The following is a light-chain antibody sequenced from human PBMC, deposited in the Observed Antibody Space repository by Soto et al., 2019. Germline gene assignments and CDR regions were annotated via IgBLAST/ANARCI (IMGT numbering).Light chain of an antibody. CDR1: QSITNW. CDR3: QQYSSYSRS. V-gene: IGKV1-5*01. CDR2: DAS. J-gene: IGKJ1*01. Sequence: DIQMTQSPSTLSASVGDRVTITCRASQSITNWLAWYQQKPGKAPKLLIYDASSLQSGVPSRFSGSGSGTEFSLTISSLQPDDLATYYCQQYSSYSRSFGQGTKVE.